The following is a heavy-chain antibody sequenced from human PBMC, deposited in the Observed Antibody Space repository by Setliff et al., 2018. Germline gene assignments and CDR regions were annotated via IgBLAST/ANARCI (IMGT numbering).Heavy chain of an antibody. D-gene: IGHD2-21*01. CDR2: ISTYNGKT. J-gene: IGHJ4*02. CDR3: TRSRAPSVVLAADFDF. V-gene: IGHV1-18*01. CDR1: GYTFSDYG. Sequence: RASVKVSCKASGYTFSDYGISWLRQAPGQRLEWMGWISTYNGKTNYAQKFQARVTMTADTSTKTDYMELRSLTSDDTAVYYCTRSRAPSVVLAADFDFWGQGTPVTVSS.